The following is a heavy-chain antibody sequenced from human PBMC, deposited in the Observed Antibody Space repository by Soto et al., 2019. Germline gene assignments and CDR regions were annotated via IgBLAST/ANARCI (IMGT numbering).Heavy chain of an antibody. CDR1: GGSISSGPYS. D-gene: IGHD2-2*01. Sequence: QVQLQESGPGLVKPSETLSLTCTVSGGSISSGPYSWGWIRQPPGEGLEWIGTFHYSENTYYNPSLESRGTISVDTSKNQFSRKVTSVTVADTSMYYCARLGGFCSSTSCYGFYGMDVWGQGTTVIVSS. CDR3: ARLGGFCSSTSCYGFYGMDV. V-gene: IGHV4-39*01. CDR2: FHYSENT. J-gene: IGHJ6*02.